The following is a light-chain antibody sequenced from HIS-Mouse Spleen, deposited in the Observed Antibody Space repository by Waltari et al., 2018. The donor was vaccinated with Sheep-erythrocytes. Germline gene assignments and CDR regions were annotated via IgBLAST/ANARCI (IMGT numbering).Light chain of an antibody. J-gene: IGLJ3*02. CDR3: SSYTSSSTWV. CDR1: SSDVGGYNY. CDR2: EVS. V-gene: IGLV2-14*01. Sequence: LTQPASVSGSPGQSITISCTVTSSDVGGYNYVSWYQQHPGKAPKLMIYEVSNRPSGVSNRFSGSKSGNTASLTISGLQAEDEADYYCSSYTSSSTWVFGGGTKLTVL.